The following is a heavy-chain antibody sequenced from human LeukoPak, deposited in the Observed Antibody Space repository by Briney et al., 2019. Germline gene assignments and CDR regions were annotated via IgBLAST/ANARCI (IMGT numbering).Heavy chain of an antibody. CDR3: ARVALSGYCSGGSCYVDWFDP. D-gene: IGHD2-15*01. CDR2: TYYRSEWYN. V-gene: IGHV6-1*01. J-gene: IGHJ5*02. Sequence: SQTLSLTCAISGDSVSSNSAAWNWIRQSPSRGLEWLGRTYYRSEWYNDYAVSVKSRITINPDTSKNQFSLQLNSVTPEDTAAYYCARVALSGYCSGGSCYVDWFDPWGQGTLVTVSS. CDR1: GDSVSSNSAA.